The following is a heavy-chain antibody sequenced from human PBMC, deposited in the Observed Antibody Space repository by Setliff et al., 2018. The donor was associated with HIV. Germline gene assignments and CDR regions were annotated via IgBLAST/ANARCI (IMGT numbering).Heavy chain of an antibody. J-gene: IGHJ6*02. Sequence: GASVKVSCKASGYTFTGYYMHWVRQAPGQGLEWMGWINPNFGHTNYAQNFLGRVTMTIDTSTSRAYMELRSLRSDDTAMYFCARLGSGWSDSYYYAMDIWGQGTTVTVSS. CDR2: INPNFGHT. CDR1: GYTFTGYY. V-gene: IGHV1-2*02. D-gene: IGHD6-19*01. CDR3: ARLGSGWSDSYYYAMDI.